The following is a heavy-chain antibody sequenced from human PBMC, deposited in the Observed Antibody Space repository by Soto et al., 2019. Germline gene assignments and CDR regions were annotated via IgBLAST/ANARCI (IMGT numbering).Heavy chain of an antibody. CDR3: AREYCGGDCYPYYFDY. CDR2: ISYDGSNK. V-gene: IGHV3-30-3*01. D-gene: IGHD2-21*02. CDR1: GLTFSSYA. J-gene: IGHJ4*02. Sequence: GGSLRLSCAASGLTFSSYAMHWVRQAPGKGLEWVAVISYDGSNKYYADSVKGRFTISRDNSKNTLYLQMNSLRAEDTAVYYCAREYCGGDCYPYYFDYWGQGTLVTVSS.